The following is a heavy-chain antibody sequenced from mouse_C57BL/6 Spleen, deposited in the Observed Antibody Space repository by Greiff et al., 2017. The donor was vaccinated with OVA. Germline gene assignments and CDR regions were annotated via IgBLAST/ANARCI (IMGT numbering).Heavy chain of an antibody. V-gene: IGHV1-82*01. CDR3: ARAGLYDYDRDFDY. CDR1: GYAFSSSW. CDR2: IYPGDGDT. D-gene: IGHD2-4*01. J-gene: IGHJ2*01. Sequence: VQLQESGPELVQPGASVKISCKASGYAFSSSWMNWVKQRPGKGLEWIGRIYPGDGDTNYNGKFKGKATLTADKSSSTAYMQLSSLTSEDSAVYFCARAGLYDYDRDFDYWGQGTTLTVSS.